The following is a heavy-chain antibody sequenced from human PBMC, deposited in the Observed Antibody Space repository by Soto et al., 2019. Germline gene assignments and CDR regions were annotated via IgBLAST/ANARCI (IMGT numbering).Heavy chain of an antibody. CDR2: IKQDGSEK. CDR1: GFTFSTYA. Sequence: GSLRLSCAASGFTFSTYAMSWVRQAPGKGLEWVANIKQDGSEKYYVDSVKGRFTISRDNAKNSLYLEMNSLRAEDTAVYYCARESEDLTSNFDYWGQGTLVTVSS. J-gene: IGHJ4*02. V-gene: IGHV3-7*01. CDR3: ARESEDLTSNFDY.